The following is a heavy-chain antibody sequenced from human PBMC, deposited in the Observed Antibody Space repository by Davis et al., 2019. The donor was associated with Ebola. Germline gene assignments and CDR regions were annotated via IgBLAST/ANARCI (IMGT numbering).Heavy chain of an antibody. V-gene: IGHV3-30*18. CDR2: ISYDGSNK. CDR3: AKILTSGNNQKWYFDY. Sequence: GESLKISCAASGLTFSSYGMNWVRQAPGKGLEWVAFISYDGSNKFYADSVKGRFDISRDNTKNTLYLQMNSLRAEDTALYYCAKILTSGNNQKWYFDYWGEGTLVTVSS. J-gene: IGHJ4*02. CDR1: GLTFSSYG. D-gene: IGHD3-10*01.